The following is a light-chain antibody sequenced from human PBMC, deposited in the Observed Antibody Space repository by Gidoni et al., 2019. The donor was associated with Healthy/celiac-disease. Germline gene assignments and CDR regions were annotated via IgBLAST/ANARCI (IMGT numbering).Light chain of an antibody. CDR3: QQYGSSPWT. V-gene: IGKV3-20*01. Sequence: DIVFTQSPGTLSLSPGERATLSCRASQSVSSSYLDWYQQKPGQAPRLLIYGASSRATGIPDRFRGSGSGTDVTLTISRLEPEDFAVYYCQQYGSSPWTFGQGTKVKIK. CDR1: QSVSSSY. CDR2: GAS. J-gene: IGKJ1*01.